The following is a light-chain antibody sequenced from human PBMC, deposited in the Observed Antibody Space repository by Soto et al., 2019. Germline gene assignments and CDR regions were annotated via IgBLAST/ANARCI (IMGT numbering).Light chain of an antibody. CDR2: DVS. V-gene: IGLV2-14*01. J-gene: IGLJ3*02. CDR3: NSYTTSDTWV. Sequence: QSVPTQPASVSGSPGQSITISCTGSSSDVGAYKFVSWYQQIPGKAPKLMIYDVSYRPSGVSNRFSGSKSDNTASLTISGLQTEDEADYYCNSYTTSDTWVFGGGTKLTVL. CDR1: SSDVGAYKF.